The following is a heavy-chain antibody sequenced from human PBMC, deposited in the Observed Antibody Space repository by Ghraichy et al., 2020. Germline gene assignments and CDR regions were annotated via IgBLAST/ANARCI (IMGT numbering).Heavy chain of an antibody. J-gene: IGHJ4*02. D-gene: IGHD3-10*02. CDR1: GFTFSSYA. V-gene: IGHV3-30-3*01. CDR2: ISYDGSNK. Sequence: GGSLRLSCAASGFTFSSYAMHWVRQAPGKGLEWVAVISYDGSNKYYADSVKGRFTISRDNSKNTLYLQMNSLRAEDTAVYYCCSGQGGLFDYWGQGTLVTVSS. CDR3: CSGQGGLFDY.